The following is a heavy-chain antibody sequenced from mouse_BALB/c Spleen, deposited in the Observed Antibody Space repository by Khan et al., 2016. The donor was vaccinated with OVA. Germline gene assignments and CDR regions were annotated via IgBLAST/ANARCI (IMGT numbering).Heavy chain of an antibody. J-gene: IGHJ3*01. Sequence: EVQLQESGPGLVKPSQSLSLTCTVTGYSITSDYAWNWIRQFPGNRLEWMSYINYSGSTSKKPSLKSRMSISRDTSKNQIFLQLNSVTTEDTATYYCVRGRSYWGQGTLVTVSA. CDR2: INYSGST. CDR3: VRGRSY. V-gene: IGHV3-2*02. CDR1: GYSITSDYA.